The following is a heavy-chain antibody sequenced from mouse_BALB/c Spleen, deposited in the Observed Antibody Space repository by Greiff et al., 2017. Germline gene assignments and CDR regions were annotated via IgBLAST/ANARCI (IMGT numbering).Heavy chain of an antibody. V-gene: IGHV2-9*02. CDR3: AKVRSLTYYFDY. CDR1: GFSLTSYG. J-gene: IGHJ2*01. CDR2: IWAGGST. D-gene: IGHD6-5*01. Sequence: VQLQQSGPGLVAPSQSLSITCTVSGFSLTSYGVHWVRQPPGKGLEWLGVIWAGGSTNYTSALMSRLSISNDNSKSQVFLKMNSLQTDDTAMYYCAKVRSLTYYFDYWGQGTTLTVSS.